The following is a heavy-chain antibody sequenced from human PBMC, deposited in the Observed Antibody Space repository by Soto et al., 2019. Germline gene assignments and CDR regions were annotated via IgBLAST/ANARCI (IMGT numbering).Heavy chain of an antibody. D-gene: IGHD4-17*01. V-gene: IGHV3-21*01. J-gene: IGHJ4*02. Sequence: EVQLVESGGGLVKPGGSLRLSCAASGFIFSSYTMTWVRQAPGKGLEWVSSISSSSSNIEYADSVKGRFSVSRDNANNSLFLQINSLRAEDTAVYYCAREDYAGASPRFDNWGRGALVTVSS. CDR3: AREDYAGASPRFDN. CDR2: ISSSSSNI. CDR1: GFIFSSYT.